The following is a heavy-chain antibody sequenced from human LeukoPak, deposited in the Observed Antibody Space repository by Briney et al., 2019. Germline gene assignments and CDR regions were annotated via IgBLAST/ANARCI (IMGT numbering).Heavy chain of an antibody. CDR3: ARSIAAAGPPGYYYYGMDV. J-gene: IGHJ6*02. V-gene: IGHV1-46*01. CDR1: GYTFTGYY. Sequence: ASVKVSCKACGYTFTGYYMHWVRQAPGQGLEWMGIINPSGGSTSYAQKFQGRVTMTRDTSTSTVYMELSSLRSEDTAVYYCARSIAAAGPPGYYYYGMDVWGQGTTVTVSS. D-gene: IGHD6-13*01. CDR2: INPSGGST.